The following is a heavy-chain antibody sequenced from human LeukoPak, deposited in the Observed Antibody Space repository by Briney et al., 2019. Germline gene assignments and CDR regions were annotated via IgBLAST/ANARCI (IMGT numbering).Heavy chain of an antibody. CDR1: GGSISSSSYY. CDR2: IYYSGST. D-gene: IGHD1-1*01. Sequence: PSETLSLTCTASGGSISSSSYYWGWIRQPPGKGLEWIGSIYYSGSTYYNPSLKSRVTISVDTSKNQFSLKLSSVTAADTAVYYCARGPRAYINDYWGQGTLVTVSS. CDR3: ARGPRAYINDY. J-gene: IGHJ4*02. V-gene: IGHV4-39*07.